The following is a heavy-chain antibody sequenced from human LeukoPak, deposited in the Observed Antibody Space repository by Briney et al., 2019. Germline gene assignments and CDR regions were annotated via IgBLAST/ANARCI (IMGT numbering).Heavy chain of an antibody. CDR3: ASLPRYDFWA. Sequence: SETLSLTCTVSGRSISTTNFYWGWIRQPPGKGLEWIGSISYSGATYYNPSLKSRLTVSAHTSKKEVSPRLHPVTAADTAVYVCASLPRYDFWAWGQGNLVIVSS. D-gene: IGHD3-3*01. V-gene: IGHV4-39*01. J-gene: IGHJ5*02. CDR2: ISYSGAT. CDR1: GRSISTTNFY.